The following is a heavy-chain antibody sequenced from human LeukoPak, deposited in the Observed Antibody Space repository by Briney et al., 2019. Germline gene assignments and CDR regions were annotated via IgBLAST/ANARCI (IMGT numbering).Heavy chain of an antibody. D-gene: IGHD3-22*01. CDR3: ARETTPPYYYDSSTFDY. Sequence: GGSLRLSCAASGFSFSGYGMHWVRQAPGKGLEWVAMIYYDGSNKYYADSVKGRFTISRDNSKNTLYLQMNSLRAEDTAVYYCARETTPPYYYDSSTFDYWGQGTLVTVSS. J-gene: IGHJ4*02. CDR1: GFSFSGYG. V-gene: IGHV3-33*01. CDR2: IYYDGSNK.